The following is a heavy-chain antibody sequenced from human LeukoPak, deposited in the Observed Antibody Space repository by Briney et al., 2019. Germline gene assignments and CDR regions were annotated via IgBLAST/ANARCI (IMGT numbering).Heavy chain of an antibody. CDR1: DVSLSAYY. CDR3: ARRYGDYGYGWFDP. Sequence: PSETLSLTCAVYDVSLSAYYWSWIRQPPGKGMEWIGEINHGGSANYNPTLQSRVTISVDTSKNQFSLKLSSVTAADTAVYYCARRYGDYGYGWFDPWGQGTLVTVSS. CDR2: INHGGSA. V-gene: IGHV4-34*01. D-gene: IGHD4-17*01. J-gene: IGHJ5*02.